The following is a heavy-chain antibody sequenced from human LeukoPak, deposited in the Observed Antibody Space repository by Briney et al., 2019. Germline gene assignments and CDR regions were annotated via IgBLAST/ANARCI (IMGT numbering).Heavy chain of an antibody. Sequence: SETLSLTCAVYGGSFSGYYWSWIRQPPGKGLEWIGEINHSGSTDYNPSLKSRVTISVDTSKNQFSLKLSSVTAADTAVYYCAGSGYSGYDLNYWGQGTLVTVSS. CDR2: INHSGST. D-gene: IGHD5-12*01. J-gene: IGHJ4*02. CDR1: GGSFSGYY. CDR3: AGSGYSGYDLNY. V-gene: IGHV4-34*01.